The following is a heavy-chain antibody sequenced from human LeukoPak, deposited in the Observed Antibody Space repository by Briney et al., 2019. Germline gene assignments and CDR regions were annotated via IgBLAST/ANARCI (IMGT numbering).Heavy chain of an antibody. V-gene: IGHV3-23*01. CDR3: AKKSPAAGTSRGYFDY. Sequence: GGSLRLSCAASGFTFSSYAMSWVRQAPGKGLEWVSAISGSGGSTYYADSVKGRFTISRDNSKNTLYLQMNSLRAEDTAVYYCAKKSPAAGTSRGYFDYWGQGTLVTVSS. J-gene: IGHJ4*02. D-gene: IGHD6-13*01. CDR1: GFTFSSYA. CDR2: ISGSGGST.